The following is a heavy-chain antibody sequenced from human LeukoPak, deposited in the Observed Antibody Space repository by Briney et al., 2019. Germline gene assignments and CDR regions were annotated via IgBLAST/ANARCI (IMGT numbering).Heavy chain of an antibody. CDR1: GFTFSSYG. CDR3: ARAPQQRPHT. V-gene: IGHV3-23*01. Sequence: GGSLRLSCAASGFTFSSYGMSWVRQAPGKGLEWVSAISGSGGSTYYADSVKGRFTISRDNSKNTLYLQMNSLRAEDTAVYYCARAPQQRPHTWGQGTLVTVSS. D-gene: IGHD6-25*01. CDR2: ISGSGGST. J-gene: IGHJ4*02.